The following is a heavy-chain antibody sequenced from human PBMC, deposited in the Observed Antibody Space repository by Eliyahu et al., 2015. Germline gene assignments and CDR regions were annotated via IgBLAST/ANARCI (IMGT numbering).Heavy chain of an antibody. Sequence: QVQLQQWGAGLLKPSETLSLTCAVYGGSFSGYYWSWIRQPPGKGLEWIGEINHSGSTNYNPSLKSRVTISVDTSKNQFSLKLSSVTAADTAVYYCAREAFRYFDYWGQGTLVTVSS. CDR3: AREAFRYFDY. CDR1: GGSFSGYY. J-gene: IGHJ4*02. V-gene: IGHV4-34*01. CDR2: INHSGST.